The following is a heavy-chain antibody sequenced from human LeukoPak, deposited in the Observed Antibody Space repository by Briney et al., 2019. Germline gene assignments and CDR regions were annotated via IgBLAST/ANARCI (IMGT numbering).Heavy chain of an antibody. V-gene: IGHV3-15*01. D-gene: IGHD4/OR15-4a*01. CDR2: IKSKTDGETR. CDR1: GFTSSNAW. J-gene: IGHJ3*02. Sequence: PGGTLRLSCAVSGFTSSNAWMSWVRQAPGKGLEWVGRIKSKTDGETRDYAAPVKGRFTISRDDSKNTLYLQMNSLKTEDTAVYYCTTFDYAAFLIWGQGTRVTVSS. CDR3: TTFDYAAFLI.